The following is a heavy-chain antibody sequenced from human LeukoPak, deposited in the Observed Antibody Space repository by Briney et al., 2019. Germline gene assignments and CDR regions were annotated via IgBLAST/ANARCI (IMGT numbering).Heavy chain of an antibody. D-gene: IGHD6-19*01. V-gene: IGHV3-30*18. CDR2: ISYDETNK. Sequence: GGSLRLSCVASGFTFSNYGMHWVRQAPGKGLEWVAVISYDETNKYYTESVKGRFTISRDQSKNTLYLQMNSLRVEGTAVYYCTQDVSNGYRSVNFDYWGQGILVTVSS. J-gene: IGHJ4*02. CDR3: TQDVSNGYRSVNFDY. CDR1: GFTFSNYG.